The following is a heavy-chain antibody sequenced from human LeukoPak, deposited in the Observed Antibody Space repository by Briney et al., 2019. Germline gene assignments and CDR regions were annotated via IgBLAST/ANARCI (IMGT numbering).Heavy chain of an antibody. J-gene: IGHJ4*02. CDR1: GFIFDDYI. CDR2: FSWDGDGT. Sequence: GGSLRLSCTTSGFIFDDYIMHWVRQAPGKGLEWVSLFSWDGDGTYYADSVKGRFTISRDNSQNSLYLQMNSLRTEDTALYYCAKGDSSFDYWGQGTLVTVSS. D-gene: IGHD6-13*01. CDR3: AKGDSSFDY. V-gene: IGHV3-43*01.